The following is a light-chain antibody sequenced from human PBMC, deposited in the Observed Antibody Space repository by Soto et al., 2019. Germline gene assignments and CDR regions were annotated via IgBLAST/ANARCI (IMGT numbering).Light chain of an antibody. J-gene: IGLJ1*01. CDR1: SSDVGANNY. V-gene: IGLV2-8*01. Sequence: SVLTQPPSASGSPGQSVTISCTGTSSDVGANNYVSWYQQHPGKAPKLMIYEVTKRPSGVPDRFSGSKSGNTASLTVSGLQAEDEADYYCSSYAGANRVFGTGTKVTVL. CDR2: EVT. CDR3: SSYAGANRV.